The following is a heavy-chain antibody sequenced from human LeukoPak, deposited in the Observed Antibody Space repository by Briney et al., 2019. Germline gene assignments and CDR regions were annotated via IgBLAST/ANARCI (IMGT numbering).Heavy chain of an antibody. CDR2: IYTSGST. Sequence: SETLSLTCTVSGCSISSGSYYWRWIGQGAGMVLEWIGRIYTSGSTNYNPSLKCRVTISVDTSKNQFSLKLSSVTAADTAVYYCAREDGLRYFDGYDYWGQGTLVTVSS. V-gene: IGHV4-61*02. D-gene: IGHD3-9*01. CDR3: AREDGLRYFDGYDY. J-gene: IGHJ4*02. CDR1: GCSISSGSYY.